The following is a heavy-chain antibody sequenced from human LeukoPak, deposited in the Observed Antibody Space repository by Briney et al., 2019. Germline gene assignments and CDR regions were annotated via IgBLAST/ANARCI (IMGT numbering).Heavy chain of an antibody. CDR1: GYSVSSGYY. Sequence: PSETLSLTCAVSGYSVSSGYYWGWIRQPPGKGLEWIGSIYYSGSTYYNPSLKSRVTISVDTSKNQFSLKLSSVTAAETAVYYCARQLYYGSGSYLYAFDIWGQGTMVTVSS. J-gene: IGHJ3*02. CDR2: IYYSGST. D-gene: IGHD3-10*01. V-gene: IGHV4-38-2*01. CDR3: ARQLYYGSGSYLYAFDI.